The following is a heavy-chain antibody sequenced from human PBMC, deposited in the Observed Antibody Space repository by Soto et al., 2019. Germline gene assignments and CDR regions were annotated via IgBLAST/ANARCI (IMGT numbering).Heavy chain of an antibody. CDR1: GFSFRDYW. Sequence: PGGPLRLSFAASGFSFRDYWMHWVRQAPGKGLVWVSCIDTDGSTTTYADSVKGRFTISRDNVKNTLYLQMDSLRAEDTALYYCTKHMYHKHDYGLIDYWGPGTLVTGPS. V-gene: IGHV3-74*01. CDR2: IDTDGSTT. CDR3: TKHMYHKHDYGLIDY. D-gene: IGHD4-17*01. J-gene: IGHJ4*02.